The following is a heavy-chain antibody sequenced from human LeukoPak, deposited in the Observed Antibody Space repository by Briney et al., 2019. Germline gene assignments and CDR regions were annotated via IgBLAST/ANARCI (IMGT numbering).Heavy chain of an antibody. CDR2: ISAYNGNT. V-gene: IGHV1-18*01. CDR1: GYTFTSYG. CDR3: AREYILTGYRYFDY. D-gene: IGHD3-9*01. Sequence: GASVKVPCKASGYTFTSYGISWVRQAPGQGLEWMGWISAYNGNTNYAQKLQGRVTMTTDTSTSTAYMELRSLRSDDTAVYYCAREYILTGYRYFDYWGQGTLVTVSS. J-gene: IGHJ4*02.